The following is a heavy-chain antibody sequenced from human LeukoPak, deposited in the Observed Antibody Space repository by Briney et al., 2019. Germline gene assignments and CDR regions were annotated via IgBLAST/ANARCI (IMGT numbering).Heavy chain of an antibody. D-gene: IGHD4-23*01. CDR1: GFTFSSYS. J-gene: IGHJ4*02. CDR3: ARDREGGGNPLDY. V-gene: IGHV3-21*01. CDR2: ISSSSYI. Sequence: GGSLRLSCAASGFTFSSYSMNWVRQAPGKGLEWVSSISSSSYIYYADSVKGRFTISRDNAKNSLYLQMNSLRAEDAAVYYCARDREGGGNPLDYWGQGTLVTVSS.